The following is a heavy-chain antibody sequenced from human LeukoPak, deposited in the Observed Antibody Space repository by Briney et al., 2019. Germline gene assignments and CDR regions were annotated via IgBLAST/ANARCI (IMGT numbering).Heavy chain of an antibody. CDR3: ARSVGGSAGHFDY. CDR1: GFTFSSYA. V-gene: IGHV3-23*01. D-gene: IGHD3-3*01. J-gene: IGHJ4*02. Sequence: GGSLRLSCAASGFTFSSYAMSWVRQAPGKGLEWGSAISGSGGSTYYADSVKGRFTISRDNSYNTLYLQMNSLRAEDTAVYYCARSVGGSAGHFDYWGQGTLVTVSS. CDR2: ISGSGGST.